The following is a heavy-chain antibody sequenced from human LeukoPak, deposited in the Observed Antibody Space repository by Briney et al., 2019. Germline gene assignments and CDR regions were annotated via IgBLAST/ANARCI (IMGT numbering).Heavy chain of an antibody. D-gene: IGHD5-18*01. J-gene: IGHJ4*02. CDR2: IIPILGVE. CDR1: GGTFSSYA. CDR3: GRVDTAMVTLDY. V-gene: IGHV1-69*04. Sequence: SVKVSCKASGGTFSSYAISWVRQAPGQGLEWMGRIIPILGVENYAQKFQGRVTITADKSTSTGYMEMSRLRSEETAVYYCGRVDTAMVTLDYWGQGTLVTVSS.